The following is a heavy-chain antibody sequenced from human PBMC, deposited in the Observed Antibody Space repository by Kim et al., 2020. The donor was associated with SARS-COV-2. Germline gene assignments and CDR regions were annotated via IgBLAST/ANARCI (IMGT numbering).Heavy chain of an antibody. V-gene: IGHV4-39*01. CDR2: IYYKGST. CDR1: GSPISSTSHY. J-gene: IGHJ4*02. Sequence: SETLHHTCTVSGSPISSTSHYGSSNRYPQGKRHEWNGRIYYKGSTYYNQSLKSRGTISVDTTKNQFSLKLSSVTAADTAVYYCARHLGVYYYDSSGYLSYWGPGTLVTVSS. D-gene: IGHD3-22*01. CDR3: ARHLGVYYYDSSGYLSY.